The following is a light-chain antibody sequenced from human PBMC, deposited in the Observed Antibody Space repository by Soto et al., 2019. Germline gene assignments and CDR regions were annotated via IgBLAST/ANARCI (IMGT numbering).Light chain of an antibody. J-gene: IGKJ1*01. Sequence: QMTQSPSTLSAFVGDRVTITCRASLNIGRSLAWYQQKPGETPKVLVYDASSLKSGVPSRFSGSGSGTEFTLAISSLQPDDFATYYCQQYGGYWTFGQGTKVDIK. CDR1: LNIGRS. CDR2: DAS. V-gene: IGKV1-5*01. CDR3: QQYGGYWT.